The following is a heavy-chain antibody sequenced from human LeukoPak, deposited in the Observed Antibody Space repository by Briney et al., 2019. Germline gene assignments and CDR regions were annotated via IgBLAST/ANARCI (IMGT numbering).Heavy chain of an antibody. V-gene: IGHV3-21*01. CDR3: ARDLELVQGY. D-gene: IGHD6-13*01. CDR2: ISSSSSYI. Sequence: PGGSPRLSCAASGFTFSSYSMNWVRQAPGKGLEWVSSISSSSSYIYYADSVKGRFTISRDNAKNSLYLQMNSLRAEDTAVYYCARDLELVQGYWGQGTLVTVSS. CDR1: GFTFSSYS. J-gene: IGHJ4*02.